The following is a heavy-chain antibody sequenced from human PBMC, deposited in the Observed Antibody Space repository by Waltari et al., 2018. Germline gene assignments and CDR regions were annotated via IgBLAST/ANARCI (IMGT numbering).Heavy chain of an antibody. CDR2: MYPGDSDT. D-gene: IGHD3-3*01. Sequence: EVQLVQSGAEVTKPGESLKISCKGSGYTFTSYWIAWVRQMPGKGLEWMGIMYPGDSDTKYSPSFQGQVTISADKSINTAYLQWSSLKASDTAIYYCARRDPGGFFFDFWGQGTLVTVSS. CDR1: GYTFTSYW. CDR3: ARRDPGGFFFDF. J-gene: IGHJ4*02. V-gene: IGHV5-51*01.